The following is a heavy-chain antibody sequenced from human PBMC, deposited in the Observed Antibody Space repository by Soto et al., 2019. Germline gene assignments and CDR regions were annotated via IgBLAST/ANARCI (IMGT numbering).Heavy chain of an antibody. CDR3: TRYPTGLAVDNDAFDI. J-gene: IGHJ3*02. CDR2: IRSKAYGGTT. CDR1: GFTFGDYA. D-gene: IGHD6-19*01. Sequence: GGSLRLSCTASGFTFGDYAMSWFRQAPGKGLEWVGFIRSKAYGGTTEYAASVKGRFTISRDDSKSIAYLQMNSLKTEDTAVYYCTRYPTGLAVDNDAFDIWGQGTMVTVSS. V-gene: IGHV3-49*03.